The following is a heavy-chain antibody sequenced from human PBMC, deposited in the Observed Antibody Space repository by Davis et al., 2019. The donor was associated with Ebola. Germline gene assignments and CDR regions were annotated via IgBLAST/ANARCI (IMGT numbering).Heavy chain of an antibody. V-gene: IGHV4-30-2*01. CDR1: GGSISSGGYS. CDR3: ARGSISGIAAAGPQNFDY. D-gene: IGHD6-13*01. J-gene: IGHJ4*02. CDR2: IYHSGST. Sequence: PSETLSLTCAVYGGSISSGGYSWSWIRQPPGKGLAWIGYIYHSGSTYYNPSLKSRVTISVDRSKNQFSLKLSSVTAADTAVYYCARGSISGIAAAGPQNFDYWGQGTLVTVSS.